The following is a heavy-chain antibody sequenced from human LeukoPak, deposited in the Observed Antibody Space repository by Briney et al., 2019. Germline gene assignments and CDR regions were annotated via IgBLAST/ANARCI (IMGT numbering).Heavy chain of an antibody. CDR2: IYPGDSGT. V-gene: IGHV5-51*01. CDR1: GYSFTSYW. Sequence: GESLKISCKGSGYSFTSYWIGWVRQMPGKGLDWMGIIYPGDSGTRYSPSFQGQVTISADKSISTAYLQWSSLKASDTAMYYCARHLRFFPDYYGMDVWGQGTTVTVSS. CDR3: ARHLRFFPDYYGMDV. J-gene: IGHJ6*02. D-gene: IGHD3-3*01.